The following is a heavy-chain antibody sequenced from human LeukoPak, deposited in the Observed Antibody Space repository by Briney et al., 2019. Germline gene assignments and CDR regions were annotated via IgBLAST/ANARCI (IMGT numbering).Heavy chain of an antibody. CDR3: SSFDY. CDR1: GFTFSSYA. J-gene: IGHJ4*02. CDR2: IRSNGGST. Sequence: GGSLRLSCSASGFTFSSYAMHWVRQAPGKGLEDVSAIRSNGGSTYYADSVKDRFTISRDNSKNALYLQMSSLRTEDTAVYYCSSFDYWGQGTLVTVSS. V-gene: IGHV3-64D*06. D-gene: IGHD6-19*01.